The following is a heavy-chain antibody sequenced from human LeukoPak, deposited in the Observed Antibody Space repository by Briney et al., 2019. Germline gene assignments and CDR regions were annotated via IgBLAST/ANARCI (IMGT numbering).Heavy chain of an antibody. D-gene: IGHD6-19*01. J-gene: IGHJ6*03. Sequence: ASVKVSCKASGYTFTGYYMHWVRQAPGQGLEWMGWINPNSGGTNYAQKFQGRVTMTRDTSISTAYMELSRLRSDDTAVYYCARSQTGYSSGWSYYYHYMGVWGRGTTVTISS. V-gene: IGHV1-2*02. CDR3: ARSQTGYSSGWSYYYHYMGV. CDR1: GYTFTGYY. CDR2: INPNSGGT.